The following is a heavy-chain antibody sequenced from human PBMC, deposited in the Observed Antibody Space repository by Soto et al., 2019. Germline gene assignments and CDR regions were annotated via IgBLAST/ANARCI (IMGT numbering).Heavy chain of an antibody. CDR3: ARVRGSSNWFDP. V-gene: IGHV4-30-2*01. J-gene: IGHJ5*02. Sequence: SETLSLTCAVSGGSISSGGYSWSWIRQPPGKGLEWIGYIYHSGSTYYNPSLKSRVTISVDRSKNQFSLKLSSVTAADTAVYYCARVRGSSNWFDPWGQGTLVTV. D-gene: IGHD2-15*01. CDR2: IYHSGST. CDR1: GGSISSGGYS.